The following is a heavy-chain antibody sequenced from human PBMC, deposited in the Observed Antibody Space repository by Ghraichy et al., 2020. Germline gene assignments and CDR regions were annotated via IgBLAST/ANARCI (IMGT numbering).Heavy chain of an antibody. CDR1: GFTFSDYY. J-gene: IGHJ6*02. D-gene: IGHD2-8*02. V-gene: IGHV3-11*06. CDR3: ARANLVLARVLNPGYGMDV. Sequence: GGSLILSCAASGFTFSDYYMSWIRQAPGKGLEWVSYISSSSSYTNYADSVKGRFTISRDNAKNSLYLQMNSLRAEDTAVYYCARANLVLARVLNPGYGMDVWGQGTTVTVSS. CDR2: ISSSSSYT.